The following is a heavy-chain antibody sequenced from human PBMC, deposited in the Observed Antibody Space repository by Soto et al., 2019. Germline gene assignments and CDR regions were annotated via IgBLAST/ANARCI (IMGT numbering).Heavy chain of an antibody. CDR3: TTDLYGDDYYYSGMDV. CDR1: GLAFNNAW. D-gene: IGHD4-17*01. Sequence: EVQLVESGGGLVQPGDSLRLSCAASGLAFNNAWMNWVRQAPGKGLEWVGRIKSKLDGGTTDYTAPVKGRFTISRDDSKNALYLQMNSLKTEDTAVFYCTTDLYGDDYYYSGMDVWGQGTTVTVSS. J-gene: IGHJ6*02. V-gene: IGHV3-15*07. CDR2: IKSKLDGGTT.